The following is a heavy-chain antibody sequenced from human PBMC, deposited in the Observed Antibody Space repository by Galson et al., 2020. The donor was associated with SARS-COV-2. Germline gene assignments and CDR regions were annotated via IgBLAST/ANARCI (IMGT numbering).Heavy chain of an antibody. D-gene: IGHD2-21*01. CDR1: GVTFRSYC. J-gene: IGHJ6*03. Sequence: ALHGESLKISCAASGVTFRSYCMHWVRQAPGKGRVWVSRIHRDGSTTTYADSVQGRFTISRDNAKNTLYLQMSSRRGGDEAVNYCARESAVQGEYYMVGWGKGTTVTVSS. CDR3: ARESAVQGEYYMVG. V-gene: IGHV3-74*01. CDR2: IHRDGSTT.